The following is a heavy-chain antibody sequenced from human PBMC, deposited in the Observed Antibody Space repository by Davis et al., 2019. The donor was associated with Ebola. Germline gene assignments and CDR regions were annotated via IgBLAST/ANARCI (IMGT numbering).Heavy chain of an antibody. D-gene: IGHD3-9*01. Sequence: SETLSLTCAVYGGSFSGYYWSWIRQPPGKGLEWVGEINRSGSTNYNPSLKSRVTISVDTSKNQFSLKLSSVTAADTAVYYCARGRDIYPRRYYYYGMDVWGQGTTVTVSS. J-gene: IGHJ6*02. V-gene: IGHV4-34*01. CDR1: GGSFSGYY. CDR3: ARGRDIYPRRYYYYGMDV. CDR2: INRSGST.